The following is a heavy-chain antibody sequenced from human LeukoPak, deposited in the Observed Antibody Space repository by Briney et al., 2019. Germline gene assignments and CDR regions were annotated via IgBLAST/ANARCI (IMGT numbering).Heavy chain of an antibody. CDR2: IYHSGST. CDR3: ARERNDYGGNSGLDF. D-gene: IGHD4-23*01. CDR1: GGSISSSNW. V-gene: IGHV4-4*02. Sequence: SGTLSLTCAVSGGSISSSNWWSWVRQPPGKGLEWIGEIYHSGSTNYNPSLKSRVTISVDKSKNQFSLKLSSVTAADTAVYYCARERNDYGGNSGLDFWGQGTLVTVSS. J-gene: IGHJ4*02.